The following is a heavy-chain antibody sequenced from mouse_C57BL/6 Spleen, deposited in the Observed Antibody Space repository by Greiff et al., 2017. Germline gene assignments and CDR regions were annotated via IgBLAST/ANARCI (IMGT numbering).Heavy chain of an antibody. CDR3: ARGHYYGSSYDFDY. CDR1: GYTFTSYW. CDR2: IDPNSGGT. Sequence: VKLMESGAELVKPGASVKLSCKASGYTFTSYWMHWVKQRPGRGLEWIGRIDPNSGGTKYNEKFKSKATLTVDKPSSTAYMQLSSLTSEDSAVYYCARGHYYGSSYDFDYWGQGTTLTVSS. V-gene: IGHV1-72*01. J-gene: IGHJ2*01. D-gene: IGHD1-1*01.